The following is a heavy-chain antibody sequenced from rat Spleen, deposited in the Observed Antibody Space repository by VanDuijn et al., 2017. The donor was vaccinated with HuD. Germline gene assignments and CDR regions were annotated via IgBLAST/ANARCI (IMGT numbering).Heavy chain of an antibody. V-gene: IGHV5-19*01. J-gene: IGHJ2*01. CDR1: GFTLSNYG. CDR3: ATQSIIRVPLFDY. CDR2: ITNSGGST. D-gene: IGHD4-3*01. Sequence: EVQLVESGGGLVQPGRSLTLSCAASGFTLSNYGMHWIRQAPTKGLEWVASITNSGGSTYYRDSVKGRFTISRDNAKSTLYLQMDSLRSEDTATYYCATQSIIRVPLFDYWGQGVMVTVSS.